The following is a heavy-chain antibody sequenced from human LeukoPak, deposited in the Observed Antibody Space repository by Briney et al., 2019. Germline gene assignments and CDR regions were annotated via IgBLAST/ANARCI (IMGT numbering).Heavy chain of an antibody. V-gene: IGHV5-51*01. D-gene: IGHD5-12*01. CDR2: ISPGDSDT. CDR3: ARLTADSGYDSYYFDY. CDR1: GYSFTSWW. J-gene: IGHJ4*02. Sequence: GESLKISCKGSGYSFTSWWIGWVRQMPGKGLEWMVIISPGDSDTRYSPSFQGQVTISADKSISTAYLQWSSLKASDTAMYYCARLTADSGYDSYYFDYWGQGTLVTVSS.